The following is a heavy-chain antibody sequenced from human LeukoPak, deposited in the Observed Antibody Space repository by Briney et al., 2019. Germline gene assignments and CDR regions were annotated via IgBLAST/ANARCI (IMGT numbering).Heavy chain of an antibody. CDR1: GFTFSSYA. CDR2: ISGSGGST. Sequence: PGGSLRLSCAASGFTFSSYAMSWVRQAPGKGLEWVSAISGSGGSTYYADSVKGRFTISRDNSKNTLYLQMNSLRAEDTAVYYCAKDPDPLQLVQNWFDPWGQGTLVTVSS. V-gene: IGHV3-23*01. D-gene: IGHD6-13*01. CDR3: AKDPDPLQLVQNWFDP. J-gene: IGHJ5*02.